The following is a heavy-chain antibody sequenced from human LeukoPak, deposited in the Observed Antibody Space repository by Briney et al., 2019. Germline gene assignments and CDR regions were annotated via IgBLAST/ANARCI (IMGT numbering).Heavy chain of an antibody. CDR3: ARDLHRYSSSWYPEGHYFDY. CDR1: GYTFSAYY. Sequence: ASVKVSCKDSGYTFSAYYMHWVRHAPGEGLEWMGWINPNSGGTKYAQKLQGRVTMTTDTSTSTAYMELRSLRSDDTAVYYCARDLHRYSSSWYPEGHYFDYWGQGTLVTVSS. CDR2: INPNSGGT. J-gene: IGHJ4*02. V-gene: IGHV1-2*02. D-gene: IGHD6-13*01.